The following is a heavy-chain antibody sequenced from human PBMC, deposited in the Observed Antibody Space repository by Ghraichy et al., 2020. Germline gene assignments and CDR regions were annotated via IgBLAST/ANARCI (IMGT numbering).Heavy chain of an antibody. CDR3: AKGRGEHCSGGSCYSGFDY. CDR2: ISGSGGST. D-gene: IGHD2-15*01. V-gene: IGHV3-23*01. CDR1: EFTFSTYA. Sequence: GGSLRLSCAASEFTFSTYAMSWVRQAPGKGLEWVSAISGSGGSTYYGDSVKGRFTISKDNSKNTLYLQMNSLRTEDTAVYYCAKGRGEHCSGGSCYSGFDYWGQGTLVTVSS. J-gene: IGHJ4*02.